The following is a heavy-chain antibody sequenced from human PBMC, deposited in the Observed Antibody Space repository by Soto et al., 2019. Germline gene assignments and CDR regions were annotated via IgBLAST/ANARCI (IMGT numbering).Heavy chain of an antibody. V-gene: IGHV3-21*01. D-gene: IGHD3-22*01. CDR2: ISISSNYI. CDR1: VFTFTSYA. CDR3: AREPNYYDSSGYHSTEGGY. J-gene: IGHJ4*02. Sequence: PGGSLRLSCAASVFTFTSYAMNWVRQAPGKGLECVESISISSNYIYYADSVKGRFTISRDNAKNSLYLQINSLRAEDTDVYYCAREPNYYDSSGYHSTEGGYWGQGT.